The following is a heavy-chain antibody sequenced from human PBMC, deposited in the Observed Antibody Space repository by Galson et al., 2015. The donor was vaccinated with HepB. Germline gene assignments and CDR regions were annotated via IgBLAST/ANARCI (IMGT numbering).Heavy chain of an antibody. Sequence: PALVKPTQTLTLTCTFSGFSLNTRGILMGWFRQPPGKALEWLARFDWDGATYYNTSLKARLTVSKDTPRNQVVLTMANVAPEDTGTYYCGRMRLPNYGVDVWGPGTTVIVSS. CDR1: GFSLNTRGIL. CDR3: GRMRLPNYGVDV. V-gene: IGHV2-70*04. CDR2: FDWDGAT. J-gene: IGHJ6*02.